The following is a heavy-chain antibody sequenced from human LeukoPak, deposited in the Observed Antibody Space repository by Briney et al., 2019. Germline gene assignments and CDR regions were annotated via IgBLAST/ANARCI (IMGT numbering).Heavy chain of an antibody. D-gene: IGHD4-17*01. CDR3: TYGDYPLTY. V-gene: IGHV3-66*01. CDR2: LYADGNT. Sequence: GGSLRLSCAASGVTVSGNYWHWVRQRPGKGLEWISILYADGNTRYADSVKGRFTFSRDSSKNTLNLQMNSLRVEDTAVYYCTYGDYPLTYWGQGTLVTVSS. J-gene: IGHJ4*02. CDR1: GVTVSGNY.